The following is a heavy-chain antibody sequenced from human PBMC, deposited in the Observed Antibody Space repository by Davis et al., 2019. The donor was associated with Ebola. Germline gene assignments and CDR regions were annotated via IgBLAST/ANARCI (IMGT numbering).Heavy chain of an antibody. D-gene: IGHD3-22*01. J-gene: IGHJ4*02. CDR2: ISGNGRST. Sequence: GESLKISCAASGFTFSDYYMSWIRQAPGKGLEWVSGISGNGRSTYYADSVKGRFTISRDNSKNTLYLQMNSLRAEDTAAYYCAKEAYYYDSSFDYWGQGTLVTVSS. V-gene: IGHV3-23*01. CDR3: AKEAYYYDSSFDY. CDR1: GFTFSDYY.